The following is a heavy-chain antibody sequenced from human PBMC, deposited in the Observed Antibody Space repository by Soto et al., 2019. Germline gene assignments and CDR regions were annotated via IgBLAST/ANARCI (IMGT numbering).Heavy chain of an antibody. J-gene: IGHJ4*03. CDR2: INPILSMS. CDR1: GDTFNFCS. D-gene: IGHD5-18*01. CDR3: ECSYGWGYRAFDA. V-gene: IGHV1-69*02. Sequence: QVQLVQSGAEVKKPGSSVRVSCKASGDTFNFCSINWVRPAPGLGLEWMGRINPILSMSNYSQRLQGRVTITAAKSKGVAYRELSILRSADTVMYSCECSYGWGYRAFDAWCHEALVTHSS.